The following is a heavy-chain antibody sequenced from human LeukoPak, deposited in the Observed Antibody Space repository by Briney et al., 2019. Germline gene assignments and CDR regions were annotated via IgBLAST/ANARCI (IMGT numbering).Heavy chain of an antibody. CDR3: ARHRRFRDIVATMYYFDY. CDR1: GGSISSSSYY. Sequence: PSETLSLTCTVSGGSISSSSYYWGWIRQPPGKGLEGVGSIYYSGSTYYNPSLKSRVTISVDTSKNQFSLKLSSVTAADTAVYYCARHRRFRDIVATMYYFDYWGQGTLVTVSS. V-gene: IGHV4-39*01. CDR2: IYYSGST. J-gene: IGHJ4*02. D-gene: IGHD5-12*01.